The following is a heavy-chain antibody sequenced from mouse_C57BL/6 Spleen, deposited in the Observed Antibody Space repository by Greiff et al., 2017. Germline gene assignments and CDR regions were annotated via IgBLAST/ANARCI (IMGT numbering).Heavy chain of an antibody. V-gene: IGHV1-80*01. D-gene: IGHD1-1*01. CDR1: GYAFSSYW. J-gene: IGHJ2*01. CDR2: IYPGDGDT. Sequence: VQLQQSGAELVKPGASVKISCKASGYAFSSYWMNWVKQRPGQGLEWIGQIYPGDGDTNYNGKFKGKATLTADKSSSTAYMQLSSLTSEDSAVSFCARGYSGSSYFDYWGQGTTLTVSA. CDR3: ARGYSGSSYFDY.